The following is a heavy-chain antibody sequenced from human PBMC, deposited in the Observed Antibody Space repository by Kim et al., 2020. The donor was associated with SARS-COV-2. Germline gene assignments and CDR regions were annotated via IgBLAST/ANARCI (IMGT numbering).Heavy chain of an antibody. J-gene: IGHJ6*02. Sequence: ASVKVSCKASGYTFTNYLLFWVRQAPGQRLEWMGWINAGKGNTNYSQKFQGRVTITRDTSASTGYMELSSLRSEDTAVYYCARDGSGGLIYSYYGMDVWGQETTVTVSS. CDR1: GYTFTNYL. CDR2: INAGKGNT. D-gene: IGHD3-10*01. CDR3: ARDGSGGLIYSYYGMDV. V-gene: IGHV1-3*01.